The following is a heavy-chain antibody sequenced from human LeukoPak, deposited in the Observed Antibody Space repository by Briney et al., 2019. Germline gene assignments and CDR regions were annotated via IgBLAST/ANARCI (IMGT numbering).Heavy chain of an antibody. CDR1: GGSFSGYY. D-gene: IGHD3-10*01. J-gene: IGHJ4*02. CDR2: INHSGST. V-gene: IGHV4-34*01. CDR3: ATCGSYGSIWTTQCDYFDY. Sequence: SETLSLTCAVYGGSFSGYYWSWIRQPPGKGLEWIGEINHSGSTNYNPSLKSRVTISVDTSKNQFSLKLSSVTAADTAVYYCATCGSYGSIWTTQCDYFDYWGQGTLVTVSS.